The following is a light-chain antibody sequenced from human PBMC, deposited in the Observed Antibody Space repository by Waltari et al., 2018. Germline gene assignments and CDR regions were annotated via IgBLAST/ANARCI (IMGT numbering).Light chain of an antibody. Sequence: DIVMTQSPDSLAVSLGERATINCKYSQSVLYSSNNKNYLAWHQQKPGQPPKLLLYWASTRESGVPDRFSGSGSGTDFTLTISTLQAEDVAIYYCQQYYSTPYTFGQGTKLEIK. CDR1: QSVLYSSNNKNY. CDR3: QQYYSTPYT. V-gene: IGKV4-1*01. CDR2: WAS. J-gene: IGKJ2*01.